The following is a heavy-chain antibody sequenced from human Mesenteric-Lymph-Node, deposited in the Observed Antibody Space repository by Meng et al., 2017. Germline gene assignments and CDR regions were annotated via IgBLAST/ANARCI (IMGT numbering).Heavy chain of an antibody. CDR2: ISAYNGNT. D-gene: IGHD6-13*01. J-gene: IGHJ5*02. CDR1: GYTFTSYG. V-gene: IGHV1-18*01. CDR3: ARAGIAVAFDP. Sequence: ASVKVSCKASGYTFTSYGISWVRQAPGQGLEWMGWISAYNGNTNYAQKLQGRVTMTTDTSTRTAYRELRSLRSDDTAVYYCARAGIAVAFDPWGQGTLVTVSS.